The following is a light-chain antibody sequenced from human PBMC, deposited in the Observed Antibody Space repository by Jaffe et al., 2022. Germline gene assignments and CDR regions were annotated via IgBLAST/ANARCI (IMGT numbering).Light chain of an antibody. V-gene: IGKV3-20*01. CDR2: GAS. Sequence: EIVLTQSPGTLSLSPGERATLSCRASQSISSYLVWYQQKPGQAPRLLIYGASTRATGIPDRFSGSGSGTDFTLTISRLEPEDFAVYYCQRYGGSYTFGQGTNLEIK. CDR3: QRYGGSYT. J-gene: IGKJ2*01. CDR1: QSISSY.